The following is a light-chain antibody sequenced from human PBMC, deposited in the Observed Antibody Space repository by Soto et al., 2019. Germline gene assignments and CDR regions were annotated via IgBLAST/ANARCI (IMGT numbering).Light chain of an antibody. J-gene: IGKJ1*01. CDR3: QQYGSSPWT. V-gene: IGKV3-20*01. CDR1: QSVSNNY. Sequence: VLTQSPGTLSLSPGARSTLSYMPSQSVSNNYLAWYQQKPGQAPRLLIYGASNRATGIPDRFSGSGSGTDFTLTISRLEPEDFAVYYCQQYGSSPWTFGQGTKVDIK. CDR2: GAS.